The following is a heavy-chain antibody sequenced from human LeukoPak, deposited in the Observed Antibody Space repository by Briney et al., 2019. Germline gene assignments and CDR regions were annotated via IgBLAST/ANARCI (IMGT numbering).Heavy chain of an antibody. Sequence: PGGSLRLSCPASGFTVSSNYMSWVRQAPGKGLEWVSVIYSGGSTYYADSVKGRFTISRHNSKNTLYPQMNSLRAEDTAVYYCARGPQAYYWAMDVWGQGTTVTVSS. D-gene: IGHD3-16*01. V-gene: IGHV3-53*04. CDR3: ARGPQAYYWAMDV. J-gene: IGHJ6*02. CDR2: IYSGGST. CDR1: GFTVSSNY.